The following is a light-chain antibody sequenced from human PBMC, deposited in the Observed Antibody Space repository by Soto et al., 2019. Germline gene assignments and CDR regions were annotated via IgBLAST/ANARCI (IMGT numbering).Light chain of an antibody. J-gene: IGKJ4*01. CDR3: QQSYSIALI. Sequence: DIQMTQSPSSLSASVGDRVTITCRASQSISLSLNWYQQKAGKAPKLLISAASSLESGVPSRFSGSGSGTDFPLTISPLQPEDFASYYCQQSYSIALIFGGGTKVEIK. CDR2: AAS. V-gene: IGKV1-39*01. CDR1: QSISLS.